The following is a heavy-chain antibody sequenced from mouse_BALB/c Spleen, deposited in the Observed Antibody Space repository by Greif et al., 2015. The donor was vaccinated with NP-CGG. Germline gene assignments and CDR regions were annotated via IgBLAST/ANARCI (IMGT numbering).Heavy chain of an antibody. V-gene: IGHV2-6-4*01. CDR3: ARNGELGLREKTWFAY. CDR2: IWGGGST. CDR1: GFSLSRYS. J-gene: IGHJ3*01. Sequence: VKLQESGPGLVAPSQSLSITCTVSGFSLSRYSVHWVRQPPGKGLEWLGMIWGGGSTDYNSALKSRLSISKDNSKSQVFLKMNSLQTDDTAMYYCARNGELGLREKTWFAYWGQGTLVTVSA. D-gene: IGHD3-1*01.